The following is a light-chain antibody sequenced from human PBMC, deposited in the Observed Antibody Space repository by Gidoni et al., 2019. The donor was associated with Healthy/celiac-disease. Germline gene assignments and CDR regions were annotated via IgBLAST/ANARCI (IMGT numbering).Light chain of an antibody. CDR3: QQSYSTPLT. Sequence: DIQMTQSPSSLSASVGDRVTITCRASQSISSYLNWYQQKPGKAPKRLIYAASSLQSGVPSRFSGSGSGTDFTLTISRLQPEDFATYYCQQSYSTPLTFXGXTKVEIK. V-gene: IGKV1-39*01. J-gene: IGKJ4*01. CDR1: QSISSY. CDR2: AAS.